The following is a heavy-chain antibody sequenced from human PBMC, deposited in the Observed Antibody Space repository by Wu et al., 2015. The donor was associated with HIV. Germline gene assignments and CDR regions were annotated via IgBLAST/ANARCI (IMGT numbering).Heavy chain of an antibody. J-gene: IGHJ3*02. CDR1: GYTFTDNY. V-gene: IGHV1-46*01. Sequence: QMQLVQSGAEVKKPGATLKVSCKASGYTFTDNYVHWVRQAPGQGLEWMGIVNPNSGNTSYAHKFQGRVTMTRDTSTSTAYMELNTLTSDDTAVYYCARVPGYSVAFDIWGQGTMVTVSS. D-gene: IGHD6-13*01. CDR2: VNPNSGNT. CDR3: ARVPGYSVAFDI.